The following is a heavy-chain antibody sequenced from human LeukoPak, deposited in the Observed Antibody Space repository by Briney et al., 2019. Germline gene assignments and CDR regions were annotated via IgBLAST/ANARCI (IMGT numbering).Heavy chain of an antibody. D-gene: IGHD3-22*01. Sequence: PGGSLRLSCAASGFTFSRYAMTWVRQALGKGLEWVSGISSRSGSTTYYADSVKGRFAISRDNSRNTLYLQMNSLRAEDTALYYCAKGGYYYGDSGYDYFDYWGQGTLVTVSS. V-gene: IGHV3-23*01. J-gene: IGHJ4*02. CDR2: ISSRSGSTT. CDR3: AKGGYYYGDSGYDYFDY. CDR1: GFTFSRYA.